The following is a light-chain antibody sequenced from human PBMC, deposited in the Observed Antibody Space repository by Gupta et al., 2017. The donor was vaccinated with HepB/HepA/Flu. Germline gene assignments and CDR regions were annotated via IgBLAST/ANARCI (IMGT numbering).Light chain of an antibody. CDR2: DVN. Sequence: QSALTQPASVSGSPGQSITIPCTGTSSDVGAYNYVSWYQQHPGKAPKLMIYDVNNRPSGVSNRFSGSKSGNTASLTISGLQAEDEADYYCSSYTSSTTLGVFGTGTKVTVL. J-gene: IGLJ1*01. CDR1: SSDVGAYNY. CDR3: SSYTSSTTLGV. V-gene: IGLV2-14*01.